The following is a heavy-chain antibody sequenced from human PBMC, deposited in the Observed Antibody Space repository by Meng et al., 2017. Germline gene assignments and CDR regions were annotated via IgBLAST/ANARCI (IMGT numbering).Heavy chain of an antibody. CDR2: MNPNSGNT. CDR3: ARLGARGYSGYTPYYFDY. CDR1: GYTFTSYD. D-gene: IGHD5-12*01. Sequence: QGHLVQSGAEVKKPGGSVKVSCKASGYTFTSYDINWVRQATGQGLEWMGWMNPNSGNTGYAQKFQGRVTMTRNTSISTAYMELSSLRSEDTAVYYCARLGARGYSGYTPYYFDYWGQGTLVTVSS. J-gene: IGHJ4*02. V-gene: IGHV1-8*01.